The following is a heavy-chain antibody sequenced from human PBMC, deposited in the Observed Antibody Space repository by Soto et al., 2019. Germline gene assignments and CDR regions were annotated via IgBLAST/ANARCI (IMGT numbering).Heavy chain of an antibody. Sequence: PSETLSLTCTVSGGSISPYYWSWIRQPAGKGLEWIGRFYMSGSTDYNPSLKSRVTMSVDTSKNHFSLKMISVTAADTAVYYCARGGYCSGKSCYLEGGFDPWGQGTLVTVSS. D-gene: IGHD2-2*01. CDR1: GGSISPYY. CDR3: ARGGYCSGKSCYLEGGFDP. CDR2: FYMSGST. J-gene: IGHJ5*02. V-gene: IGHV4-4*07.